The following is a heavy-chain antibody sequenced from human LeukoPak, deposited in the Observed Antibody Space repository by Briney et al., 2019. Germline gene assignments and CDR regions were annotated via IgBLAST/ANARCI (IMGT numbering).Heavy chain of an antibody. V-gene: IGHV3-48*03. Sequence: GGSLRLSCAASGFTFSSYEMKWVRQAPGKGQEWVSYISSSGTTIYYADSVKGRFTISSDNAKNSLYLQMNSLRAEDTAVYYCARGGYCSSSICYSLNAFDIWGQGTMFTVSS. D-gene: IGHD2-2*01. CDR3: ARGGYCSSSICYSLNAFDI. CDR1: GFTFSSYE. J-gene: IGHJ3*02. CDR2: ISSSGTTI.